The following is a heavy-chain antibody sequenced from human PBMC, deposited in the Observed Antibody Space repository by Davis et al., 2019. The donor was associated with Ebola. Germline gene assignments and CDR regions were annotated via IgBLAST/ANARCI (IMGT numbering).Heavy chain of an antibody. CDR1: GFTFSTYS. V-gene: IGHV3-48*02. CDR2: ITSTGSPT. D-gene: IGHD1-14*01. J-gene: IGHJ4*02. CDR3: AKALSRTPQTDY. Sequence: PGGSLRLSCAASGFTFSTYSMNWVRQAPGKGLEWVSYITSTGSPTYYADSVKGRFTISRDNAKNSLYLQMNSLRDEDTAVYYCAKALSRTPQTDYWGQGTLVTVSS.